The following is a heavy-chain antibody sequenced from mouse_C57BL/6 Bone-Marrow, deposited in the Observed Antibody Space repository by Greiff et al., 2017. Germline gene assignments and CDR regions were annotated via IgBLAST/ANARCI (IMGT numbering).Heavy chain of an antibody. J-gene: IGHJ3*01. CDR2: IHPNSGST. CDR1: GYTFTSYW. V-gene: IGHV1-64*01. D-gene: IGHD2-4*01. CDR3: ARTIYYDFSYAD. Sequence: QVQLQQPGAELVKPGASVKMSCKASGYTFTSYWMHWVKQRPGQGLEWIGMIHPNSGSTNYNEKFKSKATPTVDKASRTAYMQLSSLTSEDSAVYYSARTIYYDFSYADWGQGTLVTVAA.